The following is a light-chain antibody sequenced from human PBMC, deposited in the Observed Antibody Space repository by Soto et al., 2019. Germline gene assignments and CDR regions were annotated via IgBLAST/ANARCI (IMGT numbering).Light chain of an antibody. J-gene: IGKJ5*01. V-gene: IGKV2-30*02. Sequence: DVVMTQSPLSLPVTLGQPASISCRSNQSLVHSDGIAYFSWFQQRPGRSPRRLIYKVSNRDSGVPARFRGSGSGTDFALKISRGEAEDVGVYYCMQGTHWPITFGQGTRLEIK. CDR3: MQGTHWPIT. CDR2: KVS. CDR1: QSLVHSDGIAY.